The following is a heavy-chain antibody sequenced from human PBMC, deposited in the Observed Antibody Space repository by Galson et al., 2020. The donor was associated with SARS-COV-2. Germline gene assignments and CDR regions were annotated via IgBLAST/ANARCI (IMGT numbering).Heavy chain of an antibody. D-gene: IGHD1-1*01. CDR3: ARGGTTRHGFDY. V-gene: IGHV4-59*01. Sequence: SETLSLTCTVSGGSITYYYWSWIRQPPGKGLEWIGYIYYSGSTNYNPSLKSRVTISLDTSKNQFSLNLSSVTAADTGVYYCARGGTTRHGFDYWGQGALVTVSS. CDR2: IYYSGST. J-gene: IGHJ4*02. CDR1: GGSITYYY.